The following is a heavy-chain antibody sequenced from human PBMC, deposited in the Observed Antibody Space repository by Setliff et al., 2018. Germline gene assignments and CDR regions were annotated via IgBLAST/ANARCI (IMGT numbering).Heavy chain of an antibody. CDR3: ASTIAAAGTAADY. Sequence: SETLSLTCAVSVYSISRDCHWGWIRQPPGKGLEWIGYIDYSGTTNYNPSLKSRVTISSDTSKRQFSLRLTSVTAADTAVYYCASTIAAAGTAADYWGQGTLVTVSS. CDR2: IDYSGTT. V-gene: IGHV4-38-2*01. D-gene: IGHD6-13*01. J-gene: IGHJ4*02. CDR1: VYSISRDCH.